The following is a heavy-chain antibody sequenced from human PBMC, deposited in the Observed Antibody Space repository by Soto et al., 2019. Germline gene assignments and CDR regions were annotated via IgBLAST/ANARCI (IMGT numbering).Heavy chain of an antibody. V-gene: IGHV3-15*01. CDR2: IKSKTDGGTT. CDR1: GFTFSNAW. Sequence: KTGGSLRLSCAASGFTFSNAWMSWVRQAPGKGLEWVGRIKSKTDGGTTDYAAPVKGRFTISRDDSKNTLYLQMNSLKTEDTAVYYCTTDSIHYYYYGMDVWGQGTTVTVSS. CDR3: TTDSIHYYYYGMDV. J-gene: IGHJ6*02. D-gene: IGHD3-3*02.